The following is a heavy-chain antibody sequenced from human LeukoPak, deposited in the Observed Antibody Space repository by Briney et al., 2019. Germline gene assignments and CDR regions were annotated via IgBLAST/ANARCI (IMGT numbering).Heavy chain of an antibody. CDR2: INPNSGGT. CDR3: ARDRSSSWYSKYYFDY. CDR1: GYTFTGYY. V-gene: IGHV1-2*02. D-gene: IGHD6-13*01. Sequence: ASVKVSCKASGYTFTGYYMHRVRQAPGQGLEWMGWINPNSGGTNYAQKFQGRVTMTRDTSISTAYMELSRLRSDDTAVYYCARDRSSSWYSKYYFDYWGQGTLVTVSS. J-gene: IGHJ4*02.